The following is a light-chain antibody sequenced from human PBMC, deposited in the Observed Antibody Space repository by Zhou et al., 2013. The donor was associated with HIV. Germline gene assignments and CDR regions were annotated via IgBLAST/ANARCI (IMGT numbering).Light chain of an antibody. J-gene: IGKJ3*01. V-gene: IGKV3-20*01. CDR3: QQYGTSPPGVT. Sequence: EIVLTQSPGTLSLSPGERATLSCRASQSVGGNLAWYQQKAGQAPRLLIYHASTRATGIPARFSGSGSGTDFTLTISRLEPEDFAVYYCQQYGTSPPGVTFGPGTTVDIK. CDR2: HAS. CDR1: QSVGGN.